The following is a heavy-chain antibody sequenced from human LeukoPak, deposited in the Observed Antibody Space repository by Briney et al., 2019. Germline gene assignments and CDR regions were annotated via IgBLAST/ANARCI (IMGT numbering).Heavy chain of an antibody. V-gene: IGHV4-59*01. CDR2: ICNSGST. CDR1: GGSISSYY. CDR3: ARGGGGIAASP. J-gene: IGHJ3*01. D-gene: IGHD6-13*01. Sequence: SETLSLTCTVSGGSISSYYWSWIRQPPGKGLEWIGYICNSGSTDYNPYLKSRVTISVDTSKNQFSLRLSSVTAADTAVYYCARGGGGIAASPWGQGTMVTVSS.